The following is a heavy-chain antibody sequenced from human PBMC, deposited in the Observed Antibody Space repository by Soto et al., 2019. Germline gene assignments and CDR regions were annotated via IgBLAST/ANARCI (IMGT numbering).Heavy chain of an antibody. CDR3: AKGGWVDY. J-gene: IGHJ4*02. V-gene: IGHV3-23*01. CDR1: GFSFSTYD. Sequence: EVQLLESGGGLVQPGGSLRLSCAASGFSFSTYDMTWVRQATGKGLEWDSEISGGGVHTYYTDSVKGRFNISRDDYQNKMYLQMNSLRAEDTAVYYCAKGGWVDYCGQGTLVTFSS. D-gene: IGHD3-10*01. CDR2: ISGGGVHT.